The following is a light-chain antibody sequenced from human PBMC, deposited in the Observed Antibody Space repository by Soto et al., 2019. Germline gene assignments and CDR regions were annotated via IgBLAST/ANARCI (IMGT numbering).Light chain of an antibody. CDR3: CSYAGSSTDV. V-gene: IGLV2-23*02. Sequence: QSVLTQPASVSGSPGQSITISCTGTSSDVGSYNLVSWYQQHPGKAPKLMIYEVSKRPSGVSNRFSGSKSGNTASLTIAGLQAEDEAHYYCCSYAGSSTDVFGTGTKLTVL. CDR1: SSDVGSYNL. J-gene: IGLJ1*01. CDR2: EVS.